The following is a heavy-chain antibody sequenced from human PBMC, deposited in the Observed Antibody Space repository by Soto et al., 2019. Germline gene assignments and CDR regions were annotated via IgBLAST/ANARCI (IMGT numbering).Heavy chain of an antibody. CDR2: ISGSGGST. V-gene: IGHV3-23*01. CDR3: AKDRDYYGSGSPLYNDY. D-gene: IGHD3-10*01. CDR1: GFTFSSYA. Sequence: GGSLRLSCAASGFTFSSYAMSWVRQAPGKGLEWVSAISGSGGSTYYADSVKGRFTISRDNSKNTLYLQMNSLRAEDTAVYYCAKDRDYYGSGSPLYNDYWGQGTLVTVSS. J-gene: IGHJ4*02.